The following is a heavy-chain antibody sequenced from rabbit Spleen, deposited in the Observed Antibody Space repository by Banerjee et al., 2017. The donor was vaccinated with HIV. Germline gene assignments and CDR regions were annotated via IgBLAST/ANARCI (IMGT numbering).Heavy chain of an antibody. J-gene: IGHJ3*01. CDR2: IYGDNSGST. V-gene: IGHV1S40*01. CDR1: GVSFSANSY. D-gene: IGHD1-1*01. Sequence: QSLEESGGDLVKPGASLTLTCTASGVSFSANSYMCWVRQAPGKGLECIACIYGDNSGSTWYASWAKGRFTISKTSSTTVTLQMTSLTAADTATYFCARDLPDIIGWNFGFWGQGTLVTVS. CDR3: ARDLPDIIGWNFGF.